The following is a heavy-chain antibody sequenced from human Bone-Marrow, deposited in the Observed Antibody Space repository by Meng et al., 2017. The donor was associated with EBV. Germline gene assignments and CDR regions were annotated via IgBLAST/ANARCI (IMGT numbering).Heavy chain of an antibody. V-gene: IGHV4-4*03. J-gene: IGHJ5*02. CDR2: IYHSGST. Sequence: QGHLQLSCPGLGLPPGTLSLILAVPGGSISSSNWWRWVRQPPGKGLEWIGEIYHSGSTSYNPPLESRVTISVDKSKNQVSLKLSSVTAADTAVYYCAQRERWGFDPWGQGTLVTVSS. CDR1: GGSISSSNW. D-gene: IGHD1-26*01. CDR3: AQRERWGFDP.